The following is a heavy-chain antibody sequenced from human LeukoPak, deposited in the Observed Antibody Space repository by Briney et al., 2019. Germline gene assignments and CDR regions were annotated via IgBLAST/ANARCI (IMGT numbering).Heavy chain of an antibody. D-gene: IGHD6-19*01. CDR3: AKDPVAGKFDS. J-gene: IGHJ4*02. V-gene: IGHV3-7*04. Sequence: PGGSLRLSCAXSGXTXXSYWXXXXXXAXXXGLEWVANIKTDGSXXYYVDSVKGRFTVSRDNAKNSLYLQMNSLRAEDTAVYYCAKDPVAGKFDSWGQGTLVTVSS. CDR2: IKTDGSXX. CDR1: GXTXXSYW.